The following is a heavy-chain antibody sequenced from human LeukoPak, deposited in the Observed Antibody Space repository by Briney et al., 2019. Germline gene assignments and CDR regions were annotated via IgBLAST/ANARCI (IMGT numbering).Heavy chain of an antibody. V-gene: IGHV1-2*02. D-gene: IGHD6-19*01. Sequence: EASVKVSCKASGYTFTSYAMNWVRQAPGQGLEWMGWINPNSGGTNYAQKFQGRVTMTRDTSISTAYMELSRLRSDDTAVYYCARDLGIAVAGTGWFDPWGQGTLVTVSS. CDR2: INPNSGGT. J-gene: IGHJ5*02. CDR3: ARDLGIAVAGTGWFDP. CDR1: GYTFTSYA.